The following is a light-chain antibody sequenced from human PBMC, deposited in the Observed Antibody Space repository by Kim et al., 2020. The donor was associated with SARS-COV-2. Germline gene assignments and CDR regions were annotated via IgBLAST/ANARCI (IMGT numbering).Light chain of an antibody. CDR1: QTISNN. V-gene: IGKV3-15*01. CDR2: AAS. J-gene: IGKJ5*01. CDR3: QQFNNWPIT. Sequence: ETVMTQSPATLSVSPGERVTLSCRASQTISNNLAWYQQKPGQAPRLLMYAASTRATGIPARFSGSGSGTEFTLTIDSLQSEDYAIYFCQQFNNWPITFGQGTRLDIK.